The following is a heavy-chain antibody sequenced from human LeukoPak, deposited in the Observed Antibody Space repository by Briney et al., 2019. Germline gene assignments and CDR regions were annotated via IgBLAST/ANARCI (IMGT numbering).Heavy chain of an antibody. V-gene: IGHV1-2*02. Sequence: ASVKVSCKASGYTFTGYYMHWVRQAPGQGLEWMGWINPNSGGTNYAQKFQGRVTMTRDTSISTAYMELSRLRSDDTAVYYCARDPGGYYDILTGYYTPYYGMDVWGQGTTVTVSS. J-gene: IGHJ6*02. CDR1: GYTFTGYY. CDR3: ARDPGGYYDILTGYYTPYYGMDV. D-gene: IGHD3-9*01. CDR2: INPNSGGT.